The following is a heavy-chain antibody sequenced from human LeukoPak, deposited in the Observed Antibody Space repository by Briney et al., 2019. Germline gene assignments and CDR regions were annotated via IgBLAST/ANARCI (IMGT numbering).Heavy chain of an antibody. CDR1: GVAFSTYT. Sequence: GGSLRLSCAASGVAFSTYTMNWVRQAPGKGLEWVSAVCGSGGGSKYADSVKGRFTISRDNSKNTLFLQMSSLRDDDTAVYYCAKGARLNYYYLDVWGKGTTVTVSS. J-gene: IGHJ6*03. V-gene: IGHV3-23*01. CDR2: VCGSGGGS. CDR3: AKGARLNYYYLDV.